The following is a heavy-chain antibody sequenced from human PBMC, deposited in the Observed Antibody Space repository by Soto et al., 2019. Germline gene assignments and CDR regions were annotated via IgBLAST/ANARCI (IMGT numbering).Heavy chain of an antibody. CDR1: GGTFSSYA. Sequence: ASVKVSCKASGGTFSSYAISWVRQSPGQGLEWMGGIIPIFGTANYAQKFQGRVTITADESTSTAYMELSSLRSEDTAVYYCGVAATRSYFDYWGQGTLVTVSS. J-gene: IGHJ4*02. D-gene: IGHD2-15*01. V-gene: IGHV1-69*13. CDR2: IIPIFGTA. CDR3: GVAATRSYFDY.